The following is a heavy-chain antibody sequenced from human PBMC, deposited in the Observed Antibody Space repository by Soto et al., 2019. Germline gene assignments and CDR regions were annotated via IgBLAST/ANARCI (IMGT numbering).Heavy chain of an antibody. D-gene: IGHD5-12*01. Sequence: DVQLIESGGGWVQPGTALRVSCAASGFTFHEYAMHWVRQAPGKGLEWVSGISSDGDTIAYADSVQGRFTVFRDNAKNSLYLQMNSLRAEDTALYYCTKGGYDLIYYFGMDVWGQGTTVNVSS. CDR1: GFTFHEYA. J-gene: IGHJ6*02. CDR2: ISSDGDTI. CDR3: TKGGYDLIYYFGMDV. V-gene: IGHV3-9*01.